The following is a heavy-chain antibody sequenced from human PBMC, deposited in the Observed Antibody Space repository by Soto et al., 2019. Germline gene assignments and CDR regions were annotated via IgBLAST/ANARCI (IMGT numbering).Heavy chain of an antibody. V-gene: IGHV3-23*01. CDR2: ISGSGGIT. CDR1: GFTFSNYA. CDR3: EKDANWEDHY. D-gene: IGHD1-1*01. Sequence: GGSLRLSCAASGFTFSNYAMTWVRQAPGKGLEWVSFISGSGGITYYADSVKGRFTISRDNSKNTLYLQMHSLRADDTPIYYCEKDANWEDHYWGQGTLVTVSS. J-gene: IGHJ4*02.